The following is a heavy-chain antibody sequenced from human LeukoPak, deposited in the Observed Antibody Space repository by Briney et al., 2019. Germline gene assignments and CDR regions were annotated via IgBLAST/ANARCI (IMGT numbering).Heavy chain of an antibody. CDR3: ARKAKAKWLFNYGAFDY. CDR1: GGSISSSSYY. J-gene: IGHJ4*02. Sequence: NTSETLSLTCTVSGGSISSSSYYWGWIRQPPGKGLEWIGSIYYSGSTYYNPSLKSRVTISVDTSKNQFSLKLSSVTAADTAVYYCARKAKAKWLFNYGAFDYWGQGTLVTVSS. CDR2: IYYSGST. V-gene: IGHV4-39*07. D-gene: IGHD3-22*01.